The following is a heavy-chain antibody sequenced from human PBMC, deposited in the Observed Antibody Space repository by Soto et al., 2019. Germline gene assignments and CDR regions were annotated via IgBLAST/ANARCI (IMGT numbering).Heavy chain of an antibody. CDR1: GFSLNTGGVT. CDR3: AHSPSPRVYYQH. J-gene: IGHJ1*01. CDR2: IYWDDGK. Sequence: SGPTLVNPTQTLTLTCVFSGFSLNTGGVTVGWIRQPPGKALEWVALIYWDDGKRYSPSLKSRLTITKETSRNQVVLTMTNVDPKHTATYFCAHSPSPRVYYQHWGEGTLVTVSS. V-gene: IGHV2-5*02. D-gene: IGHD3-10*01.